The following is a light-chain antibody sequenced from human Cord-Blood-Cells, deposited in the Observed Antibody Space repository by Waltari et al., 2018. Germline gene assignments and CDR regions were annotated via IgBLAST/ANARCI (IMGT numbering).Light chain of an antibody. CDR2: DVS. CDR3: SSYTSSSTVV. CDR1: SSDVARYNY. V-gene: IGLV2-14*01. Sequence: SALTQPASVSVSPGHSITISCTGTSSDVARYNYVSWYQQHPGKAPKLMIYDVSNRPSGVSNRFSGSKSGNTASLTISGLQAEDEADYYCSSYTSSSTVVFGGGTKLTVL. J-gene: IGLJ2*01.